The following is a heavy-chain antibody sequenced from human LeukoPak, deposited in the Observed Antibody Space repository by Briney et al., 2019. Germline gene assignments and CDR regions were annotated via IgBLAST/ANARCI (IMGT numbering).Heavy chain of an antibody. V-gene: IGHV3-33*08. Sequence: GGSLRLSCAASGFTFSSYGMHWVRQAPGKGLEWVAVIWYDGSNKYYADSVKGRFTISRDNSKNTLYLQMNSLRAEDTAVYYCARDRKVGAAYFDLWGRGTLVTVSS. J-gene: IGHJ2*01. CDR2: IWYDGSNK. CDR1: GFTFSSYG. CDR3: ARDRKVGAAYFDL. D-gene: IGHD1-26*01.